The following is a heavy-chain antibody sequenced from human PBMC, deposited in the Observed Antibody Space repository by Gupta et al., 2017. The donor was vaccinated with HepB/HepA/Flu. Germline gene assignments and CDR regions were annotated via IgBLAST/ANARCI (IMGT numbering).Heavy chain of an antibody. CDR3: VRGGRYRGPIDAFDI. V-gene: IGHV1-2*02. J-gene: IGHJ3*02. D-gene: IGHD5-12*01. CDR1: RYTFTDYY. Sequence: QAQVVQPGADATRPGASANVSCMVSRYTFTDYYIHWGRQAPGQGLEWMGWVNPKDGSTKFAQKFQGRVTMTRDTSITTVDMELTRLTFDDKAVDYCVRGGRYRGPIDAFDIWGQETLVPGSS. CDR2: VNPKDGST.